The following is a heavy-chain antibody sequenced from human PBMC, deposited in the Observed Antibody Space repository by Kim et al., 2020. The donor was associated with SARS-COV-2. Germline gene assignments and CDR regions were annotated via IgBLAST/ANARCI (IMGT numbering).Heavy chain of an antibody. V-gene: IGHV3-49*03. CDR1: GFTFGDYA. CDR3: TREDSSSWYSSNYYYGMDV. CDR2: IRSKAYGGTT. D-gene: IGHD6-13*01. J-gene: IGHJ6*02. Sequence: GGSLRFSCTASGFTFGDYAMSWFRQAPGKGLEWVGFIRSKAYGGTTEYAASVKGRFTISRDDSKSIAYLQMNSLKTEDTAVYYCTREDSSSWYSSNYYYGMDVWGQGTTVTVSS.